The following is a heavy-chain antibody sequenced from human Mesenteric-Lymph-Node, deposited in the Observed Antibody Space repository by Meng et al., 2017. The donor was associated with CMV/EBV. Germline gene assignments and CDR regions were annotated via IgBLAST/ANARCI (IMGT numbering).Heavy chain of an antibody. Sequence: ASVKVSCKASGYAFSSYYMHWVRQAPGQGLEWMGIINAGGGRTSYAEKLQGRVTMTRDTSTSTVYMELNSLTSEDTAVYYCARGPSYDILTGLYAFDIWGQGTMVTVSS. V-gene: IGHV1-46*04. J-gene: IGHJ3*02. D-gene: IGHD3-9*01. CDR3: ARGPSYDILTGLYAFDI. CDR1: GYAFSSYY. CDR2: INAGGGRT.